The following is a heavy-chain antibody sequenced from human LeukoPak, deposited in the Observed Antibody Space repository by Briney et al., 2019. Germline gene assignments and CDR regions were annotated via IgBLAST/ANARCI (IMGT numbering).Heavy chain of an antibody. Sequence: PSETLSLTCTVSGDSLISYYWSWIRQPPGKGLEWIEYIYHSGNTNYNPSLKSRVTISVDTSKNQFSLKLSSVTAADTAVYYCARGRSRYYDSSGYQTASYNWFDPWGQGTLVTVSS. V-gene: IGHV4-59*12. D-gene: IGHD3-22*01. J-gene: IGHJ5*02. CDR2: IYHSGNT. CDR3: ARGRSRYYDSSGYQTASYNWFDP. CDR1: GDSLISYY.